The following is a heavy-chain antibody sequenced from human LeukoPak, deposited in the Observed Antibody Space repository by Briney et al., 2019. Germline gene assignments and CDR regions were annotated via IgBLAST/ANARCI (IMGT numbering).Heavy chain of an antibody. Sequence: SVKVACKASGYTFTDYYMDWVRQAPGQGLEWMGRIIPILGIANYAQKFQGRVTITADKSTSTAYMELSSLRSEDTAVYYCARAEVDDSGSSIYYYYGMDVWGQGTTVTVSS. J-gene: IGHJ6*02. CDR3: ARAEVDDSGSSIYYYYGMDV. CDR2: IIPILGIA. D-gene: IGHD3-10*01. V-gene: IGHV1-69*04. CDR1: GYTFTDYY.